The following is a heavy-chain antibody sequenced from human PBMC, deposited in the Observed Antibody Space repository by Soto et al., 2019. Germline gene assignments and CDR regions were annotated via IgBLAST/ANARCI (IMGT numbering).Heavy chain of an antibody. J-gene: IGHJ5*02. CDR1: GFTFSTYW. Sequence: GGSLRLSCAASGFTFSTYWMHWVRQAPGKGLVWVSRIKSDGSSTSYADSVKGRFTISRDNAKNTLYLQMNSLRVEDTAVYYCARSDWFDPWGQGTLVTVPQ. V-gene: IGHV3-74*01. CDR3: ARSDWFDP. CDR2: IKSDGSST.